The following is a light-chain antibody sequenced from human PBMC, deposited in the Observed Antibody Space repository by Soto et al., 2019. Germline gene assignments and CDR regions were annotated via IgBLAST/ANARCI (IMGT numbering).Light chain of an antibody. CDR3: AAMNHIIYGYI. Sequence: HSALPPSLLASVALGLRVTISCGGGSSTIGSSSVSWYQQLPGAAPQFLLNTTAQRPSGVPDRFSGSKSGTSASLPISGLQAEDVGASFCAAMNHIIYGYILGNGTKATVL. CDR1: SSTIGSSS. J-gene: IGLJ1*01. V-gene: IGLV1-44*01. CDR2: TTA.